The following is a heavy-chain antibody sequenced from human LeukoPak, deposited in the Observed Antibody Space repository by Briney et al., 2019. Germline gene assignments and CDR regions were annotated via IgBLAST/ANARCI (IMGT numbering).Heavy chain of an antibody. CDR3: ARLQGITPQPMTEGFDI. CDR2: ISPDGSST. Sequence: GGSLRLSCAASGFSFSSSWMLWVRQTPGEGLVWLSRISPDGSSTSYADSVKGRFTVSRDIARNTLSLQMNSLRAEDSAVYYCARLQGITPQPMTEGFDIWGQGTMVTVSS. CDR1: GFSFSSSW. V-gene: IGHV3-74*01. J-gene: IGHJ3*02. D-gene: IGHD3-16*01.